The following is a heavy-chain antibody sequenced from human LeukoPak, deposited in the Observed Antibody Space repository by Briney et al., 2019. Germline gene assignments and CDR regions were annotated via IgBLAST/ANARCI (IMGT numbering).Heavy chain of an antibody. CDR2: IYHSGST. CDR1: GGSISSGGYY. J-gene: IGHJ4*02. V-gene: IGHV4-30-2*01. CDR3: ARSRGVVPSLFDY. D-gene: IGHD3-3*01. Sequence: SETLSLTCTVSGGSISSGGYYWGWIRQPPGKGLEWIGYIYHSGSTYYNPSLKSRVTISVDRSKNQFSLKLSSVTAADTAVYYCARSRGVVPSLFDYWGQGTLVTVSS.